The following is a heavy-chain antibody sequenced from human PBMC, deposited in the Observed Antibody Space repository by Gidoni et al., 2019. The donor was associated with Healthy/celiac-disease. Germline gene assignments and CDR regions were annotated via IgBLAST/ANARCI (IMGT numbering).Heavy chain of an antibody. D-gene: IGHD3-22*01. CDR1: GFTFSSYR. Sequence: EVQLVESGGGLVQPGGSLRLSCAASGFTFSSYRMNWVRQAPGKGLEWVSYISSSSSTIYYAASLKGRFTISRDNAKNSLYLQMNSLRDEDTAVYYCAKSSTYYYDSSGYYRIYYFDYWGQGTLVTVSS. V-gene: IGHV3-48*02. J-gene: IGHJ4*02. CDR3: AKSSTYYYDSSGYYRIYYFDY. CDR2: ISSSSSTI.